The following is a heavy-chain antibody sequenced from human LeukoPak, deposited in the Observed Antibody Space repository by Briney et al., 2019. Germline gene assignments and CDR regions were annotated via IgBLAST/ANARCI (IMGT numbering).Heavy chain of an antibody. Sequence: GGSLRLSCAASGFTFSNYAMSGVRQAPGKGLEWVSAISGSGGSTYYADSVKGRFTFSRDNSKYTLYLQMNSLRAEDTAVYYCAKGASSSWYDYWGQGTLVTVSS. CDR3: AKGASSSWYDY. CDR1: GFTFSNYA. V-gene: IGHV3-23*01. CDR2: ISGSGGST. J-gene: IGHJ4*02. D-gene: IGHD6-13*01.